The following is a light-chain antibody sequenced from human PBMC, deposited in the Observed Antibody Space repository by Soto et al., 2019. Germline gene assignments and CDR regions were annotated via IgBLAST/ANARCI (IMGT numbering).Light chain of an antibody. Sequence: DIQMTQSPSSLSASVGDRVTITCQASQGISSSLAWYQQKPGEAPKLLIYAAFTLQSGVPSRFSGSGYGTEFTLTISSLQPEDFASYYCQLLANFPLTFGQGTRLEIK. CDR2: AAF. V-gene: IGKV1-9*01. CDR3: QLLANFPLT. CDR1: QGISSS. J-gene: IGKJ5*01.